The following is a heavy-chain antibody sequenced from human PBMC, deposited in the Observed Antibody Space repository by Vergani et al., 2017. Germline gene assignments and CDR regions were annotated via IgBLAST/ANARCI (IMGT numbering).Heavy chain of an antibody. CDR1: GFIFDDYA. V-gene: IGHV3-9*01. Sequence: EVHLVESGGDLVEPGRSLRLSCAASGFIFDDYAMHWVRQVPGKGLEWVSGISWNSKSEAYADSVKGRFAISRDNAKNSLYLQMNSLRAEDTGFYYCARDRYYLGSGSYPYFYYYGLQAGGQGTAGTVSP. D-gene: IGHD3-10*01. CDR3: ARDRYYLGSGSYPYFYYYGLQA. CDR2: ISWNSKSE. J-gene: IGHJ6*01.